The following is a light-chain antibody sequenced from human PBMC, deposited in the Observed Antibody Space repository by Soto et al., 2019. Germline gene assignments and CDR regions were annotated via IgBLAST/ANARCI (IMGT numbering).Light chain of an antibody. CDR3: QQYNSYSPET. Sequence: DIQMTQFPSTLFASVGDRVTITCRASQSISRWLAWYQQKPGKAPKLLIYDASNLEKGVPSRFSGRGSGTESTLTINSLQPDDFATYFCQQYNSYSPETFGQGTKVEI. J-gene: IGKJ1*01. CDR2: DAS. CDR1: QSISRW. V-gene: IGKV1-5*01.